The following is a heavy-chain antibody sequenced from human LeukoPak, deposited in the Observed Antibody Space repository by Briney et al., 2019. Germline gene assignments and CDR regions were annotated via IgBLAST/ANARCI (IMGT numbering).Heavy chain of an antibody. CDR2: IWYDGSNK. V-gene: IGHV3-33*01. J-gene: IGHJ3*02. D-gene: IGHD3-22*01. CDR3: ARDAPRGDSSGSIAPDAFDI. CDR1: GFTFSSYG. Sequence: PGGSLGLSCAASGFTFSSYGMHWVRQAPGKGLEWVAVIWYDGSNKYYADSVKGRFTISRDNSKNTLYLQMNSLRAEDTAVYYCARDAPRGDSSGSIAPDAFDIWGQGTMVTVSS.